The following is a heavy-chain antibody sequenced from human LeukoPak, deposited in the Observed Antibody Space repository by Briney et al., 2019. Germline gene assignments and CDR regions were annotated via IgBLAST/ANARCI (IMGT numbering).Heavy chain of an antibody. CDR2: IYYNGYT. Sequence: GSLRLSCAASGFTFSSYAMSWVRQAPGKGLEWIGTIYYNGYTYYNPSLKSRVTIPVDTSKNRFSLKLSSVTAADTAVYYCARVGRTETTGYYAMDVWGQGATVTVSS. V-gene: IGHV4-39*07. CDR1: GFTFSSYA. D-gene: IGHD1-1*01. CDR3: ARVGRTETTGYYAMDV. J-gene: IGHJ6*02.